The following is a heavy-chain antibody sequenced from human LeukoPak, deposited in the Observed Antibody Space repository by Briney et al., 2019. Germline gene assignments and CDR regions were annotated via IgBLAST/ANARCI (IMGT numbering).Heavy chain of an antibody. J-gene: IGHJ4*02. CDR3: AREPIVGATTEFYFDY. Sequence: ALGNLSCNASGGTFSSYVISWWTQAAGLGLGCMGRFIPIFGTANYAQKFQGRVTITTDESTSTAYMELSSLRSEDTAVYYCAREPIVGATTEFYFDYWGQGTLVTVSS. CDR2: FIPIFGTA. CDR1: GGTFSSYV. V-gene: IGHV1-69*05. D-gene: IGHD1-26*01.